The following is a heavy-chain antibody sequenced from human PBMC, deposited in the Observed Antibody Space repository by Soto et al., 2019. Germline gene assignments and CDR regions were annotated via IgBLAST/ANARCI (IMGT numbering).Heavy chain of an antibody. D-gene: IGHD6-13*01. CDR3: VKDESINWYCGHFRH. J-gene: IGHJ1*01. V-gene: IGHV3-9*01. CDR2: INWNSGSI. Sequence: EVQLVESGGGLVQPGRSLRLSCAASGFTIDDYAMHWVRQVPGKGLEWVSGINWNSGSIGYGDSVKGRFAISRDNAKNSLHLQMNSLSAEDTAFYYCVKDESINWYCGHFRHLGQGTLVTVSS. CDR1: GFTIDDYA.